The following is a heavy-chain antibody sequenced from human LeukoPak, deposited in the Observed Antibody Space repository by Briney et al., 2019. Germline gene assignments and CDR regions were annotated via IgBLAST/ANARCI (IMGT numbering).Heavy chain of an antibody. D-gene: IGHD6-6*01. CDR2: IGWNSDRI. CDR1: GFTLYDHA. J-gene: IGHJ6*03. V-gene: IGHV3-9*01. CDR3: ARDRHVPGLYYYYMDV. Sequence: GGSLRLSCAASGFTLYDHAMHWIRQPPGPGKGLEWVSGIGWNSDRIDYADSVKGRFTISRDNAKNSLYLQMDSLRPEDTAVYFCARDRHVPGLYYYYMDVWGKGTTVTVSS.